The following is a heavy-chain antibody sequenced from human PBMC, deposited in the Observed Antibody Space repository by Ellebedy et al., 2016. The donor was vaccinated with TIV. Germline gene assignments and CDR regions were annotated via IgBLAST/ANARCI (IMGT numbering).Heavy chain of an antibody. D-gene: IGHD3-16*02. J-gene: IGHJ4*02. Sequence: PGGSLRLSCAASGFSFSSYAMSWIRQAPGKGLEWVSYISTSGSTIYYADSVKGRFTISRDNAKNSLHLQMNSLIAEDTAVYYCVRWRGPDYVWGSYRWYYFDYWGQGTLVTVSS. V-gene: IGHV3-11*01. CDR1: GFSFSSYA. CDR3: VRWRGPDYVWGSYRWYYFDY. CDR2: ISTSGSTI.